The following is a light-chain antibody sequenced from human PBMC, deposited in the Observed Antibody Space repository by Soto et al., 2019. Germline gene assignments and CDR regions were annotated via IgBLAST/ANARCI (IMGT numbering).Light chain of an antibody. CDR3: QQRSNWPPT. CDR2: DAS. J-gene: IGKJ1*01. CDR1: QSVSSY. V-gene: IGKV3-11*01. Sequence: EIVLTQSPATLSLSPGQRATLSCRASQSVSSYLAWYQQKPGQAPRLLIYDASNRATGIPARFSGSGSGTAFPLTISSLEPEDFAVYYCQQRSNWPPTFGQGKRWRS.